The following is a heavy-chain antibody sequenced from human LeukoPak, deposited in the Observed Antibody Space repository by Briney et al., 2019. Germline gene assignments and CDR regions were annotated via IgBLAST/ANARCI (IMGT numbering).Heavy chain of an antibody. V-gene: IGHV4-59*01. D-gene: IGHD2-2*01. CDR1: GGSISSYY. CDR3: ARSGGRVVPASTIDY. CDR2: IYYSGST. Sequence: SETLSLTCTVSGGSISSYYWSWIRQPPGKGLEWIGYIYYSGSTNYNPSLKSRVTISVDTSKNQFSLKLSSVTAADTAVYYCARSGGRVVPASTIDYWGQGTLVTVSS. J-gene: IGHJ4*02.